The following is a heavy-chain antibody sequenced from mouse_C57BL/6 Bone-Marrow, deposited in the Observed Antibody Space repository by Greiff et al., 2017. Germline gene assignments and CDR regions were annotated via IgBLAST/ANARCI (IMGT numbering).Heavy chain of an antibody. D-gene: IGHD2-3*01. Sequence: VQVVESGAELARPGASVKLSCKASGYTFTSYGISWVKQRTGQGLEWIGEIYPRSGNTYYNEKFKGKATLTADKSSSTAYMELRSLTSEDSAVYYCARVYDGYSWFAYWGQGTLVTVSA. J-gene: IGHJ3*01. CDR1: GYTFTSYG. CDR3: ARVYDGYSWFAY. V-gene: IGHV1-81*01. CDR2: IYPRSGNT.